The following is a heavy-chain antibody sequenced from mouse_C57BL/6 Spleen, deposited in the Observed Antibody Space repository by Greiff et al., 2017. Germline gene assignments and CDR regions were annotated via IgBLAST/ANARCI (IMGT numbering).Heavy chain of an antibody. J-gene: IGHJ4*01. CDR1: GFTFSNYW. CDR3: TGGYYGNYYYAMDS. D-gene: IGHD2-1*01. Sequence: DVQLQESGGGLVQPGGSMKLSCVASGFTFSNYWMNWVRQSPEKGLEWVAQIRLKSDNYATHYAESVKGRFTISRDDSKSSVYLQMNNLRAEDTGIYYCTGGYYGNYYYAMDSWGQGTSVTVSS. V-gene: IGHV6-3*01. CDR2: IRLKSDNYAT.